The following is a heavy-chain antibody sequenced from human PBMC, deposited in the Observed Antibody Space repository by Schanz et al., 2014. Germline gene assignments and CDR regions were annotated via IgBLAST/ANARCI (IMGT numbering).Heavy chain of an antibody. D-gene: IGHD6-13*01. CDR1: GYTFTSYY. V-gene: IGHV1-2*02. CDR3: ARDGHSSNWRSYFFYGLDV. Sequence: QVQLVQSGAEVKKPGASVKVSCKASGYTFTSYYMHWVRQAPGQGLEWMGIINPNSGGTNYAQKFQGRVTMTWDTSTSTAYMELRRLRSDDTAIYYCARDGHSSNWRSYFFYGLDVWGQGTTVTVSS. CDR2: INPNSGGT. J-gene: IGHJ6*02.